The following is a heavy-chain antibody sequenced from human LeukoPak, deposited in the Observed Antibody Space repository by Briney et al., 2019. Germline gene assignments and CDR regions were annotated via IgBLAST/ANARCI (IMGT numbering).Heavy chain of an antibody. CDR3: ARVSTGKYYFDS. CDR1: GFTFSSNA. D-gene: IGHD2-8*02. J-gene: IGHJ4*02. V-gene: IGHV3-23*01. Sequence: GGSLRLSCAASGFTFSSNAMSWVRQAPGKGLEWVSAISDSGVRTYYAGSVKGRFTISRDNSKNTLYLQMNSLRAEDTAVYYCARVSTGKYYFDSWGQGTLVTVSS. CDR2: ISDSGVRT.